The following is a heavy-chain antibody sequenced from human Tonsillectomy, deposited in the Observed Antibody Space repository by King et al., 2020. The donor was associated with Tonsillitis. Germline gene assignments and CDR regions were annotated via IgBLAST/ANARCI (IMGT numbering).Heavy chain of an antibody. CDR3: AIHLADDGGWYPRAFDI. CDR1: GYSFTSFW. J-gene: IGHJ3*02. CDR2: IYPGDSDT. Sequence: QLVQSGAEVKKPGESLKISCKGSGYSFTSFWIGWVRQMPGKGLEWMGIIYPGDSDTRYSPSFQGQVTISADKSISTAYLQWSSLKASDTAMYYCAIHLADDGGWYPRAFDIWGQGTMVTVSS. D-gene: IGHD6-19*01. V-gene: IGHV5-51*01.